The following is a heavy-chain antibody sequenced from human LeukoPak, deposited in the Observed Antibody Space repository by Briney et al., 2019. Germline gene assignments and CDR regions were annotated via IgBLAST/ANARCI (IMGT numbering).Heavy chain of an antibody. J-gene: IGHJ4*02. D-gene: IGHD6-19*01. V-gene: IGHV1-2*02. CDR3: ARGGPSRGSGFYYFEY. CDR2: INPKSGDT. CDR1: GYTLIDYY. Sequence: ASVKVSCKASGYTLIDYYMHWVRQAPGQGLEWMGWINPKSGDTKYAQKFQGRVIMTRDTSISTAYLELTSLSSDDTAVYYCARGGPSRGSGFYYFEYWGQGTLMTVSS.